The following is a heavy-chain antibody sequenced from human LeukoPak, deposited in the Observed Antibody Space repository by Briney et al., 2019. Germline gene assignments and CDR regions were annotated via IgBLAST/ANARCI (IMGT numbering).Heavy chain of an antibody. D-gene: IGHD3-22*01. V-gene: IGHV4-59*01. CDR2: VYYSGTT. CDR3: ARRTYYYDSSGYIPVYYFDY. J-gene: IGHJ4*02. CDR1: NGSISNYY. Sequence: SETLSLTCIVSNGSISNYYWSWIRQPPGKGLEWIGDVYYSGTTNYNPSLKSRVTISVDTSMIQFSLKLSSVTAADTAVYYCARRTYYYDSSGYIPVYYFDYWGQGTLVTVSS.